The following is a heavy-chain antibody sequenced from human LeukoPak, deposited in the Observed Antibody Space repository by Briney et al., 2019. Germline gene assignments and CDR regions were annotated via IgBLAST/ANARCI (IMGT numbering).Heavy chain of an antibody. CDR3: ARGPYYRGVY. CDR1: GFTLSSYS. V-gene: IGHV3-48*01. CDR2: ISSSSSTI. D-gene: IGHD3-10*01. J-gene: IGHJ4*02. Sequence: GGSLRLSCAASGFTLSSYSMNWVRQAPGKGLEWVSYISSSSSTIDYADSVKGRFTISRDNAKNSLCLQMNSLRAEDTAVYYRARGPYYRGVYWGQGTLVTVSS.